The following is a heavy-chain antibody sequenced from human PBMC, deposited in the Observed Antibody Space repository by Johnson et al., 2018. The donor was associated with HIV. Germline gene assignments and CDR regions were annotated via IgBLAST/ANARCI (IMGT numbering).Heavy chain of an antibody. J-gene: IGHJ3*02. Sequence: QVQLVESGGGVVQPGRSLRLSCAAFGITFSRYGMHWVRQAPGMGLEWVIVISYDGSNKYYTDYVKGRFTISRDNSKNTLYLQMNSLRAEDTAVYYCAKDGPVDWVAAFDIWGQGTLVTVSS. V-gene: IGHV3-30*18. CDR2: ISYDGSNK. CDR1: GITFSRYG. D-gene: IGHD3-9*01. CDR3: AKDGPVDWVAAFDI.